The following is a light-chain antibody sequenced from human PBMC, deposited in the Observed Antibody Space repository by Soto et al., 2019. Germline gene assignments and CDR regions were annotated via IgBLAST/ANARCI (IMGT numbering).Light chain of an antibody. V-gene: IGKV3-11*01. CDR3: QQNLGVHT. Sequence: EIVLTQSPGSLSLSPGERATLSCRASQSVSSYLAWYQQKPGQAPRLLIYDASHRATGIPARFSGSGSGTDFTLTISSLEPEDSAVYYCQQNLGVHTFGQGTKVDIK. CDR1: QSVSSY. J-gene: IGKJ1*01. CDR2: DAS.